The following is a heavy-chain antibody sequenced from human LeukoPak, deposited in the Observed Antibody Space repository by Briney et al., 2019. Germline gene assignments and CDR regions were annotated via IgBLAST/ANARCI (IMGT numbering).Heavy chain of an antibody. D-gene: IGHD2-15*01. CDR3: ARDGEYCSGGRCYDSGAFDI. Sequence: GGSLRLSCAASGFTFSSYGMHWVRQAPGKGLEWVALIRFDGSHKYYADSVKGRFTISRDNAKNSLYLQMNSLRAEDTAVYYRARDGEYCSGGRCYDSGAFDIWGQGTMVTVSS. J-gene: IGHJ3*02. CDR1: GFTFSSYG. V-gene: IGHV3-33*01. CDR2: IRFDGSHK.